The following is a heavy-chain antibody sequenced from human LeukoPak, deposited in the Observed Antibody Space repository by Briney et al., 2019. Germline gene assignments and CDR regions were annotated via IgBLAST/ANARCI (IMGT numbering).Heavy chain of an antibody. V-gene: IGHV3-11*06. CDR1: GFTFSDYY. J-gene: IGHJ4*02. CDR3: ARDDYYGSGSYSYYFDY. Sequence: PGGSLRLSCAASGFTFSDYYMAWIRQAPGKGLEWVSYISSSSSYTNYADSVKGRFTISRDNAENSLYLQMNSLRAEDTAVYYCARDDYYGSGSYSYYFDYWGQGTLVTVSS. D-gene: IGHD3-10*01. CDR2: ISSSSSYT.